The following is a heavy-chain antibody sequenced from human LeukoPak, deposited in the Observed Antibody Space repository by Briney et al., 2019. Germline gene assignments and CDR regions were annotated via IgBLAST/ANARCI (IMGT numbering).Heavy chain of an antibody. CDR3: ARDPPEDEWNSLDS. CDR1: GGSVNGYY. D-gene: IGHD1-7*01. CDR2: IHYSGLT. V-gene: IGHV4-59*02. Sequence: SETLSLTCTVSGGSVNGYYWNWIRQPPGKGLEWIGFIHYSGLTVYSPLFQSRVTMSVDTSRNQFSLDLSSVTAADTALYYCARDPPEDEWNSLDSWGQGTLVTVSS. J-gene: IGHJ4*02.